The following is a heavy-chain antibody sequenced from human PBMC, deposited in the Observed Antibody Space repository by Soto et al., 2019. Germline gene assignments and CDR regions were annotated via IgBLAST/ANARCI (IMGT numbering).Heavy chain of an antibody. CDR2: MSYDGNNK. CDR1: GFTFSRYG. D-gene: IGHD2-8*01. J-gene: IGHJ4*02. V-gene: IGHV3-30*18. CDR3: AKGFLSGGYCANGVCYHFDY. Sequence: QVQLVESGGGVVQPGGSLRLSCAASGFTFSRYGMHWVRQAPGKGLEWVAVMSYDGNNKYYADSVNGRFTVSRDNSRNTQYLQMNSLKVEDTAVYFCAKGFLSGGYCANGVCYHFDYWGQGTPVTVSS.